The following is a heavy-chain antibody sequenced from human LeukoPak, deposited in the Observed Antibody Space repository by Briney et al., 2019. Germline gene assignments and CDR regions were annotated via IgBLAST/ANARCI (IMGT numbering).Heavy chain of an antibody. CDR3: ARDARDYYGSGSYYNWFDP. V-gene: IGHV3-33*01. J-gene: IGHJ5*02. CDR2: ICYDGGNK. CDR1: GFTFSSYG. D-gene: IGHD3-10*01. Sequence: GGSLRLSCAASGFTFSSYGMHWVRQAPGKGLEWVAVICYDGGNKYYADSVKGRFTISRDNSKNTLYLQMNSLRAEDTAVYYCARDARDYYGSGSYYNWFDPWGQGTLVSVSS.